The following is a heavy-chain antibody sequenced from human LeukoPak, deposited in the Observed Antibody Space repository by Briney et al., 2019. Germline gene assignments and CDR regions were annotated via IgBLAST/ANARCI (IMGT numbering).Heavy chain of an antibody. D-gene: IGHD2-2*01. Sequence: WASVKVSCKASGYTFTSYYMHWVRQAPGQGLEWMGIINPSGGSTSYAQKFQGRVTMTRNTSISTAYMELRSLRSDDTAVYYCASGTTDIVVVPAALRNYYFDYWGQGTLVTVSS. V-gene: IGHV1-46*01. J-gene: IGHJ4*02. CDR1: GYTFTSYY. CDR3: ASGTTDIVVVPAALRNYYFDY. CDR2: INPSGGST.